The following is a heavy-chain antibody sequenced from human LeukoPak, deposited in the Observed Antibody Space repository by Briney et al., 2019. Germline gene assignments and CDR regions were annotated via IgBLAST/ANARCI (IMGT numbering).Heavy chain of an antibody. Sequence: GGSLRLSCAASGLTFSSHWMHWVRQAPGMGLEWVSALSGSGTKTYYADSMKGRFTISRDNSKTTLYLQVNSLRAEDTAVYCCAKHPDVGSYYYFQHWGQGTLVTVSS. CDR1: GLTFSSHW. V-gene: IGHV3-23*01. J-gene: IGHJ1*01. CDR3: AKHPDVGSYYYFQH. CDR2: LSGSGTKT. D-gene: IGHD3-10*01.